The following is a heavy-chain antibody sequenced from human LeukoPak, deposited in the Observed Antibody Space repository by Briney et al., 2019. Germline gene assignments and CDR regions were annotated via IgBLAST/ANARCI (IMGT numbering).Heavy chain of an antibody. D-gene: IGHD6-13*01. CDR3: ARAAWAAAVDY. V-gene: IGHV4-39*07. J-gene: IGHJ4*02. CDR2: IYYSGST. Sequence: SETLSLTCTVSGGSISSSSYYWGWIRQPPGKGLEWIGSIYYSGSTYYNPSLKSRVTISVDTSKNQFSLKLSSVTAADTAVYYCARAAWAAAVDYWGQGTLVTVSS. CDR1: GGSISSSSYY.